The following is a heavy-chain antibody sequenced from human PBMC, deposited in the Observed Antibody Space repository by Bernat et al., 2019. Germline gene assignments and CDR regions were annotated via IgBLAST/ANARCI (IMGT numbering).Heavy chain of an antibody. D-gene: IGHD6-13*01. J-gene: IGHJ2*01. CDR1: GFTFSSYE. CDR3: ARDADSSSWYYWYFDL. V-gene: IGHV3-48*03. Sequence: EVQLVESGGGLVQPGGSLRLSCAASGFTFSSYEMNWVRQAPGKGLEWVSYISSSGSTIYYADSVKGRFTISTDNAKNSLYLQMNSLRAEDTAVYYCARDADSSSWYYWYFDLWGRGTLVTVSS. CDR2: ISSSGSTI.